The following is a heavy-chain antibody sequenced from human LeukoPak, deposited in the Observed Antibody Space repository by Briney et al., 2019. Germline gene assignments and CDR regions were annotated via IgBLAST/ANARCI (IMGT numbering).Heavy chain of an antibody. D-gene: IGHD3-3*01. Sequence: GGSLRLSCAASGFTFSSYAMSWVRQAPGKGLEWVANIKQDGSEKYYVDSVKGRFTISRDNAKNSLYLQMNSLRAEDTAVYYCARDLRFLEWSQSPWGQGTLVTVSS. CDR2: IKQDGSEK. V-gene: IGHV3-7*01. CDR1: GFTFSSYA. CDR3: ARDLRFLEWSQSP. J-gene: IGHJ5*02.